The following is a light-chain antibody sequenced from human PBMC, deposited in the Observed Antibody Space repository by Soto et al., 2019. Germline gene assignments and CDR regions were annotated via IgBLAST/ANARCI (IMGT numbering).Light chain of an antibody. V-gene: IGKV1-6*01. CDR2: AAS. CDR3: MQDYNHPRT. CDR1: QGIRND. Sequence: AIQMTQSPSSLSASVGDRVTITCRASQGIRNDLGWYQQKPGNAPKVLIYAASTLQSGVPSRFSGSGSGTDFTLTITSLQPEDFATYYCMQDYNHPRTFGQGTKVEIK. J-gene: IGKJ1*01.